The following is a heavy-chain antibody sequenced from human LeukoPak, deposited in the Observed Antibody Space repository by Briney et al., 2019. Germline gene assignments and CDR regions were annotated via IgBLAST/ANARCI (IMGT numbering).Heavy chain of an antibody. D-gene: IGHD3-16*01. CDR2: INHRGST. V-gene: IGHV4-34*01. CDR3: ARRGGGGAKFSRSYYYYYMDV. Sequence: SETMSLTSAVYGGFFSGYYWSWIRQPPGEGLEWIGEINHRGSTNYNPSLKTRVTISLDKSKKQFSLSLGSVNAAATPVYYCARRGGGGAKFSRSYYYYYMDVWGKGTTVTISS. J-gene: IGHJ6*03. CDR1: GGFFSGYY.